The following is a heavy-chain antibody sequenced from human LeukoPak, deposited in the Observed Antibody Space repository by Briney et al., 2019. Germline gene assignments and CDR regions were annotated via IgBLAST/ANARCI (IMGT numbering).Heavy chain of an antibody. D-gene: IGHD3-10*01. CDR2: ISYDGSNK. J-gene: IGHJ4*02. Sequence: GRSLRLSCAASGFTFSSYAMHWVPQAPGKGLEWVAVISYDGSNKYYADSVKGRFTISRDNSKNTLYLQMNSLRAEDTAVYYCARVWFGELLSPFDYWGQGTLVTVSS. CDR3: ARVWFGELLSPFDY. CDR1: GFTFSSYA. V-gene: IGHV3-30-3*01.